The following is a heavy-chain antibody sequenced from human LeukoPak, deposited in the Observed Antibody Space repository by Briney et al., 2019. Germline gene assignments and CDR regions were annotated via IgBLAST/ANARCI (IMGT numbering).Heavy chain of an antibody. CDR1: GFTFSSYP. D-gene: IGHD5-12*01. J-gene: IGHJ4*02. CDR2: ISGTDGST. V-gene: IGHV3-23*01. Sequence: GGSLRLSCAASGFTFSSYPMSWVRQAPGKGLEWVSVISGTDGSTYYADSVKGRFTISRDDSKNTLYLQMDSLRADDTAVYYCAKDRKVDRDYYFDYWGQGPLVTVSS. CDR3: AKDRKVDRDYYFDY.